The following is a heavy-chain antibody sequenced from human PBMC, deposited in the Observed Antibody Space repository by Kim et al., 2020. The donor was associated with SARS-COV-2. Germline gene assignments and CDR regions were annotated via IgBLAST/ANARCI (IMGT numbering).Heavy chain of an antibody. D-gene: IGHD2-15*01. CDR3: ATVRDRRRGVVPDY. CDR1: GGSFSGYY. Sequence: SETLSLTCAVYGGSFSGYYWSWIRQPPGKGLEWIGEINHSGSTNYNPSLKSRVTISVDTSKNQFSLKLSSVTAADTAVYYCATVRDRRRGVVPDYWGQGTLVTVSS. CDR2: INHSGST. V-gene: IGHV4-34*01. J-gene: IGHJ4*02.